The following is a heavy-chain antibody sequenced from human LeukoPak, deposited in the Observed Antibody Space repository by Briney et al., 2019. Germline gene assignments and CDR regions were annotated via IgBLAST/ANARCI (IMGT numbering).Heavy chain of an antibody. D-gene: IGHD4-17*01. Sequence: GGSLRLSCAASGFTVSSDYMSWVRQAPGKGLEWVSVTYSGGSTYYADSVKGRFTISRDNSINTLYLQMSNLRAEDTAIYYCARDVGAWGTVTTNYWGQGALVTVSS. CDR2: TYSGGST. V-gene: IGHV3-66*02. J-gene: IGHJ4*02. CDR3: ARDVGAWGTVTTNY. CDR1: GFTVSSDY.